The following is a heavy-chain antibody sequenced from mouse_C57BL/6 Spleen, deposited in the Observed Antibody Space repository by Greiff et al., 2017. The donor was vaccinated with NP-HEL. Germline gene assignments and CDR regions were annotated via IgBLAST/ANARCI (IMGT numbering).Heavy chain of an antibody. CDR1: GFTFSSYA. CDR2: ISDGGSYT. CDR3: ARGGTTANYYAMDY. J-gene: IGHJ4*01. Sequence: EVHLVESGGGLVKPGGSLKLSCAASGFTFSSYAMSWVRQTPEKRLEWVATISDGGSYTYYPDNVKGRFTISRDNAKNNRYLQMSHLKSEDTAMYYCARGGTTANYYAMDYWGQGTSVTVSS. V-gene: IGHV5-4*01. D-gene: IGHD1-2*01.